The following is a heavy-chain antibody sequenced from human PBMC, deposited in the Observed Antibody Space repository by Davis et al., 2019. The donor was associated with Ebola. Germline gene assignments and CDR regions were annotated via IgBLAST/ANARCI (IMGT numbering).Heavy chain of an antibody. D-gene: IGHD5/OR15-5a*01. CDR3: TTGGRSTYYYYYLEV. V-gene: IGHV3-15*01. J-gene: IGHJ6*03. Sequence: PGGSLRLSCAASGFSFSDAWINWVRQSPGKGLEWVGRIRTNSESGTTDYATPVKGRFRMSRGDSKQTVYLDMESLKSDDTAVYYCTTGGRSTYYYYYLEVWGNGTTVTVSS. CDR1: GFSFSDAW. CDR2: IRTNSESGTT.